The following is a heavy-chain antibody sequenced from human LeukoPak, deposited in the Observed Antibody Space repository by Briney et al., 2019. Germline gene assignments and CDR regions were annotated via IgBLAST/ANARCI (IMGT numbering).Heavy chain of an antibody. V-gene: IGHV3-7*03. CDR2: IKEDGSGK. CDR3: AREGPDGYDAFDI. Sequence: QPGGSLRLSCAASGFTFSTYWMSWVRQAPGKGLEWVANIKEDGSGKYYVDSVKGRFTISRDNAKNSLYLQMNSLRAEDTALYYCAREGPDGYDAFDIWGQGTMVTVSS. J-gene: IGHJ3*02. D-gene: IGHD6-13*01. CDR1: GFTFSTYW.